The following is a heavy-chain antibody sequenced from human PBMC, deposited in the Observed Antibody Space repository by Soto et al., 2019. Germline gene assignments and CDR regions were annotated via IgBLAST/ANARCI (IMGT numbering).Heavy chain of an antibody. J-gene: IGHJ6*02. D-gene: IGHD3-10*02. Sequence: XGSLRLSCSASGFTFSGDAMNWVRQAPGKGLEWVSSISTTSTYICYADSVKGRFTISRDNANNSLHLQMNSPRAEDTAVYYCVRDYVMDVWGQGATVTVSS. CDR3: VRDYVMDV. V-gene: IGHV3-21*01. CDR2: ISTTSTYI. CDR1: GFTFSGDA.